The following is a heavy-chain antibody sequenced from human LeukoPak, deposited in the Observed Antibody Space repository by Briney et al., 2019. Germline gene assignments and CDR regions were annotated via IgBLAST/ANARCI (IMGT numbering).Heavy chain of an antibody. CDR3: AKPGMRAVVPAMSTFDF. D-gene: IGHD2-21*02. J-gene: IGHJ4*02. CDR2: ISSSSSYI. V-gene: IGHV3-21*01. Sequence: GGSLRLSCAASGFTFSSYSMNWVRQAPGKGLEWVSSISSSSSYIYYADSVKGRFTISRDNAKNSLYLQMNSLRAEDTAVYYCAKPGMRAVVPAMSTFDFWGQGTLVTVS. CDR1: GFTFSSYS.